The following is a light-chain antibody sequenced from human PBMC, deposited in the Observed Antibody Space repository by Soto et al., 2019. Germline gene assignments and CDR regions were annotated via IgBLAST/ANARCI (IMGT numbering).Light chain of an antibody. Sequence: DIVMTQSPDSLAVSLGERATINCKSSQSVLYSSNNKTYLAWYQQKPGQPPKLLIYWASTRESGVPDRFSGSGSGTDFTLTISSLQAEDVAVYCCQQYYSSPWTFGQGTKVELK. J-gene: IGKJ1*01. CDR2: WAS. CDR1: QSVLYSSNNKTY. V-gene: IGKV4-1*01. CDR3: QQYYSSPWT.